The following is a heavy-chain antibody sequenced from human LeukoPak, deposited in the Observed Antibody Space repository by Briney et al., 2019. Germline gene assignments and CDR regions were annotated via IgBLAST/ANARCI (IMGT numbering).Heavy chain of an antibody. CDR3: ARAYSGFEAFDY. V-gene: IGHV1-2*02. CDR1: GYTFTGYF. CDR2: INPKSGGT. D-gene: IGHD5-12*01. J-gene: IGHJ4*02. Sequence: ASVKVSCKASGYTFTGYFIHWVRQAPGQGLEWMGWINPKSGGTNYQQKFQDRVTMTRDTSISTAYMELSSLASDDTAVYFCARAYSGFEAFDYWGQGTLVTVSS.